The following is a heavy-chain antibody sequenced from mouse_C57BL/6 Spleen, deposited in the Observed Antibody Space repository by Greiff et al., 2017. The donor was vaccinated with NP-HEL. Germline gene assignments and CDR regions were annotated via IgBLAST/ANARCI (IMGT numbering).Heavy chain of an antibody. J-gene: IGHJ4*01. CDR2: IYPGDGDT. Sequence: QVQLQQSGPELVKPGASVKISCKASGYAFSSSWMNWVKQRPGKGLEWIGRIYPGDGDTNYNGKFKGKATLTADKSSSTAYMQLSSLTSEDSAVYFCARSGYDGYAMDYWGQGTSVTVSS. CDR1: GYAFSSSW. CDR3: ARSGYDGYAMDY. D-gene: IGHD2-2*01. V-gene: IGHV1-82*01.